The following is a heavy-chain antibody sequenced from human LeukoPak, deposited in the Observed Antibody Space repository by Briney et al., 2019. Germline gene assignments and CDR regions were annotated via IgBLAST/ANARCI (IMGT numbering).Heavy chain of an antibody. CDR3: AKYPRANYDSSGYYFVY. J-gene: IGHJ4*02. V-gene: IGHV3-23*01. CDR2: ISGSGGST. Sequence: GGSLRLSCAASGFTFSSYAMSWVRQAPGKGLEWVSAISGSGGSTYYADSVKGRFTISRDNSKNTLYLQMNSPRAEDTAVYYCAKYPRANYDSSGYYFVYWGQGTLVTVSS. D-gene: IGHD3-22*01. CDR1: GFTFSSYA.